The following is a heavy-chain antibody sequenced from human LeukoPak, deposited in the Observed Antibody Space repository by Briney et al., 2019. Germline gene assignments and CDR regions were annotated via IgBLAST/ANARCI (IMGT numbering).Heavy chain of an antibody. CDR2: INPNSGGT. CDR1: GYTFTGYY. V-gene: IGHV1-2*02. CDR3: ARPRRLTGNWFDP. D-gene: IGHD7-27*01. J-gene: IGHJ5*02. Sequence: ASVKVSCKASGYTFTGYYIHWVRQAPGQGLEWMGWINPNSGGTNYAQKFQGRVTMTRDTSISTAYMELSRLRSDDTAVYYCARPRRLTGNWFDPWGQGTLVTVSS.